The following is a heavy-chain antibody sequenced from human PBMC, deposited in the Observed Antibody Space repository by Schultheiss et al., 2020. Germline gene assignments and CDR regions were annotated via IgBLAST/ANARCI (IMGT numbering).Heavy chain of an antibody. Sequence: GRSLRLSCAASGFTFDDYGMSWVRQAPGKGLEWVSAISGSGGSTYYADSVKGRFTISRDDTYNSLYLQMNNLRAEDTAVYYCANTLSAGYFDFWGQGTLVTVSS. CDR2: ISGSGGST. CDR3: ANTLSAGYFDF. CDR1: GFTFDDYG. J-gene: IGHJ4*02. D-gene: IGHD6-13*01. V-gene: IGHV3-23*01.